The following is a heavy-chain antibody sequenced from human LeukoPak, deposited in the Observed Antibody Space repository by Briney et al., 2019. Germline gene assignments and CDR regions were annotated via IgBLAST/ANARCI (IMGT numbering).Heavy chain of an antibody. CDR1: GYNLTSYW. J-gene: IGHJ4*02. V-gene: IGHV5-51*01. CDR3: ARRQGGFDY. Sequence: GESLKIPCKGCGYNLTSYWIGWVRQMPGKVLEWMGIIYPGDSATRYSPSFQDEVTISDDKSISIAYLQWSSLKASDTAMYDCARRQGGFDYWGQGTLVTVSS. D-gene: IGHD1-26*01. CDR2: IYPGDSAT.